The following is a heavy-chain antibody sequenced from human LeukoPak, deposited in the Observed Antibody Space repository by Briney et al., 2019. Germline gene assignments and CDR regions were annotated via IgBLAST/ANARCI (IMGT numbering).Heavy chain of an antibody. CDR2: INPNSGGT. V-gene: IGHV1-2*02. CDR3: ARDRDYGDYVQGESFDY. J-gene: IGHJ4*02. Sequence: ASVKVSCKASGYTFTGYYMHWVRQAPGQGLEWMGWINPNSGGTNYAQKFQGRVTMTRDTSISTAYMELSRLRSDDTAVYYCARDRDYGDYVQGESFDYWGQGTLVTVSS. D-gene: IGHD4-17*01. CDR1: GYTFTGYY.